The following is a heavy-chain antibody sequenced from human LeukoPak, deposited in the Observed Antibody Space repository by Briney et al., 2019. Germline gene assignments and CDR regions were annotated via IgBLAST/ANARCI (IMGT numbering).Heavy chain of an antibody. CDR2: ISSSSSYI. CDR1: GFTFSSYS. CDR3: AKDMYYDSSGYLDY. V-gene: IGHV3-21*01. D-gene: IGHD3-22*01. J-gene: IGHJ4*02. Sequence: GGSLRLSCAASGFTFSSYSMNWVRQAPGKGLEWVSSISSSSSYIYYADSVKGRFTISRDNAKNSLYLQMNSLRAEDTAEYYCAKDMYYDSSGYLDYWGQGTLVTVSS.